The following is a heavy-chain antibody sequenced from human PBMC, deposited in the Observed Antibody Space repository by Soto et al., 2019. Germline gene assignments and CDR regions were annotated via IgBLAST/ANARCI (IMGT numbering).Heavy chain of an antibody. CDR3: ARGTYGDYSPYYYGMDV. CDR1: GGSMSSGTYY. J-gene: IGHJ6*02. CDR2: IYYSGTT. Sequence: PSETLSLTCAVSGGSMSSGTYYWGWIRQPPGKGLDWIGSIYYSGTTYYSPSLKSRVAISVETSKKYFSLRLRSVTAADTAVYYCARGTYGDYSPYYYGMDVWGQGTTVTVSS. D-gene: IGHD4-17*01. V-gene: IGHV4-39*02.